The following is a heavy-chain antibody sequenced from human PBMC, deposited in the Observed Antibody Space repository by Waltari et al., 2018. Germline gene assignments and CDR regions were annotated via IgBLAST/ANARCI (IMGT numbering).Heavy chain of an antibody. CDR1: GGSISSSSYY. J-gene: IGHJ5*02. Sequence: QLPLQESGPGLVKPSETLSLTCPVSGGSISSSSYYRGLIPHPPGKGLEWIGSIYYSGSTYYNPSLKSRVTISVDTSKNQFSLKLSSVTAADTAVYYCARHVILAVVGHWFDPWGQGTLVTVSS. D-gene: IGHD6-19*01. CDR3: ARHVILAVVGHWFDP. CDR2: IYYSGST. V-gene: IGHV4-39*01.